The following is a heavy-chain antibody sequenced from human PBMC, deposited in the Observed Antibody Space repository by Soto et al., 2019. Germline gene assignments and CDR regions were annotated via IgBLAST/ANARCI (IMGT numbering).Heavy chain of an antibody. V-gene: IGHV4-39*01. CDR1: GGFISSGSYY. D-gene: IGHD2-21*01. Sequence: KTLCLTWTVSGGFISSGSYYRGWIRQPPGKGLEWIGSIYYSGSTYYNPSLKSRVTISVDTSMNEFSLRLSSVTAADTAVYYCARLNGYCVGTSFHGYYGMDVWGQGTTVT. CDR3: ARLNGYCVGTSFHGYYGMDV. J-gene: IGHJ6*02. CDR2: IYYSGST.